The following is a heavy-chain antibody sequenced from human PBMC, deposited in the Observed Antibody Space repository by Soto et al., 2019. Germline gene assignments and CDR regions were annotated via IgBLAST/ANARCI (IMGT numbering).Heavy chain of an antibody. CDR2: ITTSSTI. Sequence: EVQLVESGGGLVKPGGSLRLSCAASGFTFSTYDMNLVCQVPGKGLEWVSSITTSSTIYYADSVKGRFTISRDNAKNSLYLQLNSLRDEDTAVYYCARVRINHFDYWGQGTLVTVSS. V-gene: IGHV3-21*01. D-gene: IGHD2-15*01. J-gene: IGHJ4*02. CDR3: ARVRINHFDY. CDR1: GFTFSTYD.